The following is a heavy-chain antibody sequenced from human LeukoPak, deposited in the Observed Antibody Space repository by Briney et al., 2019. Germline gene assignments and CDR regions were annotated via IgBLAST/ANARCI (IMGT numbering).Heavy chain of an antibody. CDR2: IYHSGST. CDR3: ARVGAVAGFDY. Sequence: SETLSLTCAVSGYSISSGYYWGWMRQPPGKGLEWIGSIYHSGSTYYNPSLKSRVTISVDTSKNQFSLKLSSVTAADTAVYYCARVGAVAGFDYWGQGTLVTVSS. J-gene: IGHJ4*02. D-gene: IGHD6-19*01. CDR1: GYSISSGYY. V-gene: IGHV4-38-2*01.